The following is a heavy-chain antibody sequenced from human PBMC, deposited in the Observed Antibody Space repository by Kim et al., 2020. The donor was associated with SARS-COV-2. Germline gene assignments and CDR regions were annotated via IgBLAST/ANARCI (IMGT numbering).Heavy chain of an antibody. J-gene: IGHJ4*02. Sequence: YSADSVKGRFTIARDNAKNSLYLHMISLRAENTAEYFCASDAARVGVLDYWGQGTLVTLSS. V-gene: IGHV3-7*01. CDR3: ASDAARVGVLDY. D-gene: IGHD6-6*01.